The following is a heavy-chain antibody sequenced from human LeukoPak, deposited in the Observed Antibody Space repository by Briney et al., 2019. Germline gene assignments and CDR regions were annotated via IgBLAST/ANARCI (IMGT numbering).Heavy chain of an antibody. CDR3: ARPSGSYEDDAFDI. CDR2: ISAYNGNT. V-gene: IGHV1-18*04. Sequence: ASVKVSCKASGYTFTRYGISWVRRAPGQGLEWMGWISAYNGNTNYAQKLQGRVTMTTDTSTSTAYMELRSLRSDDTAVYYCARPSGSYEDDAFDIWGQGTMITVSS. D-gene: IGHD1-26*01. J-gene: IGHJ3*02. CDR1: GYTFTRYG.